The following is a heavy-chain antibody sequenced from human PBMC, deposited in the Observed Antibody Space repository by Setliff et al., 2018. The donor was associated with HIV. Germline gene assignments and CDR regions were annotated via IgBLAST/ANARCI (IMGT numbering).Heavy chain of an antibody. CDR2: INHSGST. D-gene: IGHD3-10*01. Sequence: SETLSLTCAVYGGSFSGYYWSWIRQPPGKGLEWIGEINHSGSTNYNPSLKSRVTISVDTSKNQFSLKLSSVTAADTAVYYCARGRVRGVIIPFDYWGQGTLVTVSS. CDR1: GGSFSGYY. CDR3: ARGRVRGVIIPFDY. J-gene: IGHJ4*02. V-gene: IGHV4-34*01.